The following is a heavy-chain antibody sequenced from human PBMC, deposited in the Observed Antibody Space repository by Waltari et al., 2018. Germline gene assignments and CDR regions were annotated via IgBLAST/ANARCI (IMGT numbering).Heavy chain of an antibody. CDR2: ISSSSSYI. CDR1: GFTFSSYS. D-gene: IGHD6-13*01. Sequence: EVQLVESGGGLVKPGGSLRLSCAASGFTFSSYSMNWVRQAPGTGLEWVSSISSSSSYIYYADSVKGRFTISRDNAKNSLYLQMNSLRAEDTAVYYCARDTISSMYYWGQGTLVTVSS. J-gene: IGHJ4*02. CDR3: ARDTISSMYY. V-gene: IGHV3-21*01.